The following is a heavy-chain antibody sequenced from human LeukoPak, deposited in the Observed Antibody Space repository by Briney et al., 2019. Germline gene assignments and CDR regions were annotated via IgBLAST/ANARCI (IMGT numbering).Heavy chain of an antibody. J-gene: IGHJ4*02. CDR1: GGSISSYY. CDR2: IYYSGST. Sequence: SETLSLTCTVSGGSISSYYWSWIRQPPGKGLEWIGYIYYSGSTNYNPSLKSRVTISVDTSKNQFSLKLSSVTAADTAVYYCARANLRYFDGLLDYWGQGTLVTVSS. CDR3: ARANLRYFDGLLDY. D-gene: IGHD3-9*01. V-gene: IGHV4-59*01.